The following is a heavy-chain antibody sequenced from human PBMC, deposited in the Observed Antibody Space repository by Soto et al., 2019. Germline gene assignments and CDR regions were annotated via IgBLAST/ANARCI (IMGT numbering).Heavy chain of an antibody. Sequence: QVQLVQSGAEVKKPGASVKVSCKASGYTFTSYGISWVRQAPGQGLEWMGWISAYNGNTNYAQKLQGRVTMTTDTATSTAYMELGSLRSGDTAVYYCARDRGGRGATVTTSIDYWGQGTLVTVSS. V-gene: IGHV1-18*01. CDR2: ISAYNGNT. CDR1: GYTFTSYG. CDR3: ARDRGGRGATVTTSIDY. J-gene: IGHJ4*02. D-gene: IGHD4-17*01.